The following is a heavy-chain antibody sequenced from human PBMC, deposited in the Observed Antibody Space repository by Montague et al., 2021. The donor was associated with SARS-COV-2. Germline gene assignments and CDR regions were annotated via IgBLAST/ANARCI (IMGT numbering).Heavy chain of an antibody. CDR3: AREIAAAAYGWNWFDP. J-gene: IGHJ5*02. CDR1: GFTVSSNY. D-gene: IGHD6-13*01. Sequence: SLRLSCSASGFTVSSNYMSWVRQAPGKGLEWVSVIYSGGSTYYAXSVKGRFTISRHNSKSTLYLQMNSLRAEDTAVYYCAREIAAAAYGWNWFDPWGQGTLVTVSS. CDR2: IYSGGST. V-gene: IGHV3-53*04.